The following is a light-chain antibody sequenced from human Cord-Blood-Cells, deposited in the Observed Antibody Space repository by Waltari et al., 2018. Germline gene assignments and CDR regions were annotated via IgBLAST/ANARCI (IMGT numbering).Light chain of an antibody. CDR2: DVS. Sequence: QSALTQPASVSGSPGQSITISCTGTRSDVGGYTYVSWYQQHPGKAPKLMIYDVSNRPSGVSNRFSGSKSGNTASLTISGLQAEDEADYYCSSYTSSSTPWVFGGGTKLTVL. CDR3: SSYTSSSTPWV. V-gene: IGLV2-14*01. J-gene: IGLJ3*02. CDR1: RSDVGGYTY.